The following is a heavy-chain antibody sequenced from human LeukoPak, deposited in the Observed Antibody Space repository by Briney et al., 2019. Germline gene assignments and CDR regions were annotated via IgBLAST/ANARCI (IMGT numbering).Heavy chain of an antibody. D-gene: IGHD6-19*01. CDR1: GDSVSGNSVA. J-gene: IGHJ4*02. CDR2: TYYRSKWYN. Sequence: SQTLSLTCVISGDSVSGNSVAWNWIRQSPARGLEWLGRTYYRSKWYNDYPVSVKGRIAINPDTSKNQFSLQLNSVTPEDTAVYYCTRGITGAGYFFDLWGQGTLVTVSS. V-gene: IGHV6-1*01. CDR3: TRGITGAGYFFDL.